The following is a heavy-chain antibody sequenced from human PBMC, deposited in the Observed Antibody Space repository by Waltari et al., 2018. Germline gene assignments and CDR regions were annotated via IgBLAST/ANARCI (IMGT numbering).Heavy chain of an antibody. V-gene: IGHV4-38-2*01. Sequence: QVQLQESGPGLVKPSETLSLTCAVSGYSISSGYYWGWIRQPPGKGLEWIGSIYHRGSTYSNPSLKSRVTISVDTSKNQFSLKLSSVTAADTAVYYCARAGTIFGVVMLREFDYWGQGTLVTVSS. CDR3: ARAGTIFGVVMLREFDY. D-gene: IGHD3-3*01. J-gene: IGHJ4*02. CDR2: IYHRGST. CDR1: GYSISSGYY.